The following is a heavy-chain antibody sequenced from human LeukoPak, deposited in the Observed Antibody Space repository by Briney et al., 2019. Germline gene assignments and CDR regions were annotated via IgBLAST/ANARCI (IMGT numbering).Heavy chain of an antibody. CDR2: IYYSGST. D-gene: IGHD3-16*01. Sequence: PSETLSLTCTVSGGSISSSSYYWGWIRQPPGKGLEWIGSIYYSGSTYYNPSLKSRVTISVDTSKNQFSLKLSSVTAADTAMYYCARVTNWFDPWGQGTLVTVSS. CDR3: ARVTNWFDP. CDR1: GGSISSSSYY. J-gene: IGHJ5*02. V-gene: IGHV4-39*07.